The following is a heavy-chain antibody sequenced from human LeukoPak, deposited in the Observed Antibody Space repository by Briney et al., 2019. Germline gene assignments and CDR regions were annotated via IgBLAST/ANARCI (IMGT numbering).Heavy chain of an antibody. D-gene: IGHD1-26*01. CDR2: IYYSGST. CDR3: ARGDSGSHWGYFDY. V-gene: IGHV4-59*12. Sequence: SETLSLTCTVSGGSISSYYWSWIRQPPGKGLEWIGYIYYSGSTNYNPSLKSRVTISVDTSKNQFSLKLSSVTAADTAVYYCARGDSGSHWGYFDYWGQGTLVTVSS. CDR1: GGSISSYY. J-gene: IGHJ4*02.